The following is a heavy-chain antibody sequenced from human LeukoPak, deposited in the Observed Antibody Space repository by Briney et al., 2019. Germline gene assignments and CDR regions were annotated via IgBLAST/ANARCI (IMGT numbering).Heavy chain of an antibody. CDR1: GFTFSNSA. CDR3: AKGIYSSGWSYFDY. CDR2: LSGSGITT. D-gene: IGHD6-19*01. Sequence: GGSLRFSCAASGFTFSNSAMSWVRQAPGKGLEWVSTLSGSGITTYYADSVTGRFTISRDNSKNTLYLQMNSLRAEDTAVYYCAKGIYSSGWSYFDYWGHGTLVTVSS. J-gene: IGHJ4*01. V-gene: IGHV3-23*01.